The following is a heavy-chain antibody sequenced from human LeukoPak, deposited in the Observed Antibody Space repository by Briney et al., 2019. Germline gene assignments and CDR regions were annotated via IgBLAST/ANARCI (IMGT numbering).Heavy chain of an antibody. CDR2: ISAYNGNT. CDR1: GYTFTSYG. D-gene: IGHD3-3*01. Sequence: GASVKVSCKASGYTFTSYGISWVRQAPGQGLEWMGWISAYNGNTNYAQKLQGRVTMTTDTSTSTAYMELRSLRSDDTAVYYCARRYYDFWSGSPLDFDYWGQGTLVTVSS. V-gene: IGHV1-18*01. J-gene: IGHJ4*02. CDR3: ARRYYDFWSGSPLDFDY.